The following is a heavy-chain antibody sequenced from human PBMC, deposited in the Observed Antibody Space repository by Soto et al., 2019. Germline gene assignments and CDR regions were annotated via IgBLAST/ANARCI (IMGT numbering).Heavy chain of an antibody. Sequence: GGSLRLSCAASGFTFSSYGMHWVRQAPGKGLEWLLVISYDGSNKYYADSVKGRFTISRDNSKNTLYLQMNSLRAEDTAVYYCAKDPPQSGGYPIYYYYYMDVWGKGTTVTVSS. CDR1: GFTFSSYG. D-gene: IGHD5-12*01. CDR3: AKDPPQSGGYPIYYYYYMDV. CDR2: ISYDGSNK. J-gene: IGHJ6*03. V-gene: IGHV3-30*18.